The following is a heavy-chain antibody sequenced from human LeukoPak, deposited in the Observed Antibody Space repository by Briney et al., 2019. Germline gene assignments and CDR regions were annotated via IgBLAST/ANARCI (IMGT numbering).Heavy chain of an antibody. CDR1: GGSISSGNW. V-gene: IGHV4-4*02. Sequence: SGTLSLTCAVSGGSISSGNWWSWVRQPPGKGLEWIGEIYHGGNTNYNPSLNGRVTISVDKSKNQFSLKLNSVTAADTAVYYCAKKDYYYMDVWGKGTTVTVSS. CDR3: AKKDYYYMDV. J-gene: IGHJ6*03. CDR2: IYHGGNT.